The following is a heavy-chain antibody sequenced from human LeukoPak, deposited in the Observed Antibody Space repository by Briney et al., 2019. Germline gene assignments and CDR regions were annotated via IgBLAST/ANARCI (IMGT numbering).Heavy chain of an antibody. CDR2: VNPNSGGT. V-gene: IGHV1-2*02. Sequence: GASVKVSCKASGYTFTGYYMHWVRQAPGQGLEWMGWVNPNSGGTNYAQKFQGRVTMTRDTSISTAYMELSRLRSDDTAVYYCARDRGQSWSSSPWAYWGQGTLVTVSS. CDR1: GYTFTGYY. CDR3: ARDRGQSWSSSPWAY. J-gene: IGHJ4*02. D-gene: IGHD6-6*01.